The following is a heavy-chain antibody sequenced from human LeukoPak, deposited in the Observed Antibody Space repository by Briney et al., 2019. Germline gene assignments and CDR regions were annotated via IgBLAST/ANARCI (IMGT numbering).Heavy chain of an antibody. CDR2: TYYMSKWFH. CDR1: GDTVSGNSGA. D-gene: IGHD1-1*01. Sequence: SQTLSLTCAISGDTVSGNSGAWIWIRQSPSRGLEWLGRTYYMSKWFHEYAVSVKGRIIISPDTANNQFSLHLGSVTADDTGVYYCARALECYYFDFWGQGTLVTVSS. J-gene: IGHJ4*02. CDR3: ARALECYYFDF. V-gene: IGHV6-1*01.